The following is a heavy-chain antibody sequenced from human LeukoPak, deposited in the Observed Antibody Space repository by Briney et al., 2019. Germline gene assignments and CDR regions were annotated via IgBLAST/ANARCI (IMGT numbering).Heavy chain of an antibody. CDR3: ARHVYGDYGYYFDY. J-gene: IGHJ4*02. Sequence: GGSLRLSCAASGFTFSNYWMHWVHQAPGKGLVWVSRINSDGINTSYADSVKGRFTISRDNAKNSLYLQMNSLRAEDTAVYYCARHVYGDYGYYFDYWGQGTLVTVSS. CDR1: GFTFSNYW. CDR2: INSDGINT. D-gene: IGHD4-17*01. V-gene: IGHV3-74*01.